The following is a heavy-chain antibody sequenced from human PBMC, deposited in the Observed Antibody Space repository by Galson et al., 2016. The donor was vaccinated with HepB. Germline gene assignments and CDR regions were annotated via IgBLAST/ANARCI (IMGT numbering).Heavy chain of an antibody. CDR1: GGSINSAGSY. CDR2: MSYSGNT. Sequence: TLSLTCTVSGGSINSAGSYWTWIRQHPGKGLEWIGCMSYSGNTYYSPSLKSRVAISLDTSKNHFSLNLSSVTAADTAVCFCVRDSLTSISRWFYYNMDVWGEGTTVTVSS. V-gene: IGHV4-31*03. J-gene: IGHJ6*04. D-gene: IGHD2-2*01. CDR3: VRDSLTSISRWFYYNMDV.